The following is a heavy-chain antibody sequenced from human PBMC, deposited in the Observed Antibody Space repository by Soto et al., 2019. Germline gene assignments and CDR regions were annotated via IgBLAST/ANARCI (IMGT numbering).Heavy chain of an antibody. CDR2: ISSSSSTI. CDR3: ARDGLNWNYVVGPKDAFDI. V-gene: IGHV3-48*01. Sequence: PGGSLRLSCAASGFTFSSYSMNWVRQAPGKGLEWVSYISSSSSTIYYADSVKGRFTISRDNAKNSLYLQMNSLRAEDTAVYYCARDGLNWNYVVGPKDAFDIWGQGTMVTVSS. CDR1: GFTFSSYS. J-gene: IGHJ3*02. D-gene: IGHD1-7*01.